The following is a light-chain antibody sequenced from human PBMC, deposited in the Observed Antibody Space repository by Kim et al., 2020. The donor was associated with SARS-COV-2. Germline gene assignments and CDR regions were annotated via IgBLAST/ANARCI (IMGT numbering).Light chain of an antibody. V-gene: IGKV1-9*01. CDR2: TAS. CDR3: QQLGASPPWT. CDR1: QGISSY. Sequence: IQLTQSPSSLSASVGDRVTITCRASQGISSYLAWYQQKPGKAPKLLIYTASTLQSGVPSRFSGSGSGTDFTLTISSLQPEDFATYYCQQLGASPPWTFGQGTKV. J-gene: IGKJ1*01.